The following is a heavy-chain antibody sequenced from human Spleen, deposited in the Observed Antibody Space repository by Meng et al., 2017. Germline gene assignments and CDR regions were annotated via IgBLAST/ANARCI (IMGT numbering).Heavy chain of an antibody. V-gene: IGHV3-66*02. Sequence: GESLKISCAASGFTFSSYAMSWVRQAPGKGLEWVSVIYSGGRTYYADSVKGRFTISRDNSKNTLYLQMNSLRAEDTAVYYCARGATIFASRDAFDIWGQGTRVTVSS. J-gene: IGHJ3*02. CDR3: ARGATIFASRDAFDI. CDR2: IYSGGRT. CDR1: GFTFSSYA. D-gene: IGHD3-9*01.